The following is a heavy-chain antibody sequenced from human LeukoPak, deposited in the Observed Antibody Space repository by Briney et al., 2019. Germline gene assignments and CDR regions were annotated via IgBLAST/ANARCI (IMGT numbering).Heavy chain of an antibody. V-gene: IGHV3-30-3*01. CDR2: ISYDGSNK. Sequence: GGSLRLSCAASGFTFSSYAMHWVRQAPGKGLEWVAVISYDGSNKYYADSVKGRFTISRDNSKNTLYLQMNSLRAEDTAVYYCARGRGVIVVLTYFDYWGQGTLVTVSS. D-gene: IGHD3-22*01. CDR1: GFTFSSYA. J-gene: IGHJ4*02. CDR3: ARGRGVIVVLTYFDY.